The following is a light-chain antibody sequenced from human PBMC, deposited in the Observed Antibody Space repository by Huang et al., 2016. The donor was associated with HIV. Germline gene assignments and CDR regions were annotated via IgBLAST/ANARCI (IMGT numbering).Light chain of an antibody. J-gene: IGKJ2*02. CDR3: QQYDKWPCT. Sequence: EIVMTQSPATLPVSPGERATLSCRASQSVSTNLPWYHQIPGQAPRLLIYGASNRATGRPDRCSRSGAGTEFTLTISSLQSEDYAVYYCQQYDKWPCTFGQGTKLEIK. CDR2: GAS. CDR1: QSVSTN. V-gene: IGKV3-15*01.